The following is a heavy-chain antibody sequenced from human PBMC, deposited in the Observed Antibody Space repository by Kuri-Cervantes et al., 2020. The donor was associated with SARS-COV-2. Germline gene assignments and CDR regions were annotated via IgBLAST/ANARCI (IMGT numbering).Heavy chain of an antibody. Sequence: ETLSLTCAASGFTFSSYSMNWVRQAPGKGLEWVSSISRSSSYIYYADSVKGRFTISRDNAKNSLYLQMNSLRAEDTAVYYCAKERTSGYSYGWNYYYYGMDVWGQGTTVTVSS. D-gene: IGHD5-18*01. J-gene: IGHJ6*02. CDR1: GFTFSSYS. CDR3: AKERTSGYSYGWNYYYYGMDV. CDR2: ISRSSSYI. V-gene: IGHV3-21*01.